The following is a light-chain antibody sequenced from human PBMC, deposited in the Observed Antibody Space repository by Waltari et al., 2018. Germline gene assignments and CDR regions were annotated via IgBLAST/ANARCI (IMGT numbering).Light chain of an antibody. V-gene: IGLV3-21*04. Sequence: SYVLTQAPSVSVAPEETARITCGGDNIGYRTVHWYQQRPGQAPVLVVYSNRDWPSGIPGRFSASRSGKTATLTISRVEAGDEADYYCQVWDSSSDQIVFGGGTKLTVL. J-gene: IGLJ2*01. CDR3: QVWDSSSDQIV. CDR2: SNR. CDR1: NIGYRT.